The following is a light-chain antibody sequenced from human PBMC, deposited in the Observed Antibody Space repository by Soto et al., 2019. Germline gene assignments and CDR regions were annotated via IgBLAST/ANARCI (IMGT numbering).Light chain of an antibody. CDR3: QQYDNLPAIT. Sequence: DIQLTQSPSSLSASVGDRCTITCHASQDISNYLNWYQQKPGKAPKLLIYDASNLETGVPSRFSGSGSGTDFTFTISSLQPEDIATYYCQQYDNLPAITFGQGTRLEIK. V-gene: IGKV1-33*01. CDR2: DAS. J-gene: IGKJ5*01. CDR1: QDISNY.